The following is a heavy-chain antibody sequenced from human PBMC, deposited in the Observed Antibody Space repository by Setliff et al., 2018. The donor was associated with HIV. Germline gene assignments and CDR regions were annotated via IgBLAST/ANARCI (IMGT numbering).Heavy chain of an antibody. Sequence: GGSLSLSFAASGFTFSSYWMTWVRQAPGKGLEWVANINQDGSEKKYADSVRGLFTISRDNAKKSLYLQMNSLRTEDTGVYYCAIDLRVSLRYDGNRAQWDFWGQGNLVTVSS. CDR1: GFTFSSYW. V-gene: IGHV3-7*01. CDR2: INQDGSEK. CDR3: AIDLRVSLRYDGNRAQWDF. D-gene: IGHD3-3*01. J-gene: IGHJ4*02.